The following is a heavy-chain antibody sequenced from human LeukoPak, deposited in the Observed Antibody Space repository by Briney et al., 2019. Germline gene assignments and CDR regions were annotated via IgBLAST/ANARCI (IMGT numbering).Heavy chain of an antibody. CDR2: IYYSEST. CDR3: ARWAAAGMRVSDYFDY. Sequence: SETLSLTCTVSGGSISSSSYYWGWIRQPPGKGLEWIGSIYYSESTYYNPSLKSRVTISVDTSKNQFSLKLSSVTAADTAVYYCARWAAAGMRVSDYFDYWGQGTLVTVSS. V-gene: IGHV4-39*01. CDR1: GGSISSSSYY. J-gene: IGHJ4*02. D-gene: IGHD6-13*01.